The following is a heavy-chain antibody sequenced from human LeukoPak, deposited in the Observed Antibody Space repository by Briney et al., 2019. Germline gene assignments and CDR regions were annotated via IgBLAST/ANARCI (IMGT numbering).Heavy chain of an antibody. V-gene: IGHV3-13*01. J-gene: IGHJ4*02. CDR1: GFTFSSYD. Sequence: HPGGSPRLSCAASGFTFSSYDMHWVRQVTGKGLEWVSGIGTAGDTYHVDSVKGRFTISRENAKNSLYLQMNSLRAGDTAVYYCVRAARSRAADFDYWGQGTLVTVSS. CDR3: VRAARSRAADFDY. D-gene: IGHD2-15*01. CDR2: IGTAGDT.